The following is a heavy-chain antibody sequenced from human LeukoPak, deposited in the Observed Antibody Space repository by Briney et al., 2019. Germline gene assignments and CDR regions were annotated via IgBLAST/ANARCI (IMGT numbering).Heavy chain of an antibody. CDR1: GYTFTGYY. J-gene: IGHJ6*02. CDR3: ARDDFGHSSSWYYYYYGMDV. Sequence: ASVKVSCKASGYTFTGYYIHWVRQAPGQGLEWMGWISAYNGNTNYAQKLQGRVTMTTDTSTSTAYMELRSLRSDDTAVYYCARDDFGHSSSWYYYYYGMDVWGQGTTVTVSS. D-gene: IGHD6-13*01. V-gene: IGHV1-18*04. CDR2: ISAYNGNT.